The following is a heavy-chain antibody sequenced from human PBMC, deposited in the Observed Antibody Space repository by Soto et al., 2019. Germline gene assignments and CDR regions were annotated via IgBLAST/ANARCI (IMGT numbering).Heavy chain of an antibody. CDR3: ARFDLNDAFDI. CDR2: INHSGST. Sequence: SETLSLTCAVYGGSFSGYYWSWIRQPPGKGLEWIGEINHSGSTNYNPSLKSRVTIPVDTSKNQFSLKLSSVTAADTAVYYCARFDLNDAFDIWGQGTMVTVSS. D-gene: IGHD3-9*01. V-gene: IGHV4-34*01. J-gene: IGHJ3*02. CDR1: GGSFSGYY.